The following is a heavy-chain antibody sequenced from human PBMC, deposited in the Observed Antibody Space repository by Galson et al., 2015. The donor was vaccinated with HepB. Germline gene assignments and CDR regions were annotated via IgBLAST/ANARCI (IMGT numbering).Heavy chain of an antibody. D-gene: IGHD3-10*01. CDR3: ARDGLRGYYGSGSYLRTYYFDY. CDR1: GFTVSSNY. V-gene: IGHV3-66*01. CDR2: IYSGGST. Sequence: SLRLSCAASGFTVSSNYMSWVRQAPGKGLEWVSVIYSGGSTYYADSVKGRFTISRDNSKNTLYLQMNSLRAEDTAVYYCARDGLRGYYGSGSYLRTYYFDYWGQGTLVTVSS. J-gene: IGHJ4*02.